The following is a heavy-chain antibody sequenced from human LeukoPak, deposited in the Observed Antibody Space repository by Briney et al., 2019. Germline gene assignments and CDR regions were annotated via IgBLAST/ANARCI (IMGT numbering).Heavy chain of an antibody. V-gene: IGHV4-4*07. J-gene: IGHJ5*02. CDR2: IYTSEST. Sequence: ETRSLTCTVSGGSISSYYWSWIRKPAGKGLEWIGRIYTSESTNYNPSLKSRVSMSVDTSKNQFSLKLSSVTAADTAVYYCARDGDNWFEPWRQRTLVTVSS. D-gene: IGHD3-16*01. CDR3: ARDGDNWFEP. CDR1: GGSISSYY.